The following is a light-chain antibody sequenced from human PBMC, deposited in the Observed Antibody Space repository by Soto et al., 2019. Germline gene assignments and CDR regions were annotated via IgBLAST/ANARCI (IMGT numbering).Light chain of an antibody. CDR2: QVS. J-gene: IGKJ3*01. CDR3: QQYDSDSPGGFT. Sequence: DIQMTQSPSTLSASVGDRVTIACRASQSISRWLAWYQQKPGKAPNLLIYQVSSLERGVPSRFSGSGSGTEFTLTISSLQPDDSATYYCQQYDSDSPGGFTFGPGTKVNIK. CDR1: QSISRW. V-gene: IGKV1-5*03.